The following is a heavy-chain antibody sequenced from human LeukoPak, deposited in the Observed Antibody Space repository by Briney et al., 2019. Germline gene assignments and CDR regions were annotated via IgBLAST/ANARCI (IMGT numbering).Heavy chain of an antibody. CDR1: GFTVSSNC. D-gene: IGHD4-17*01. J-gene: IGHJ4*02. Sequence: GGSLRLSCAASGFTVSSNCMSWVRQAPGKGLEWVSVIYSGGSTYYADSVKGRFTISRDNSKNTPYLQMNSLRAEDTAVYYCARYYGDYVGYWGQGTLVTVSS. V-gene: IGHV3-66*02. CDR3: ARYYGDYVGY. CDR2: IYSGGST.